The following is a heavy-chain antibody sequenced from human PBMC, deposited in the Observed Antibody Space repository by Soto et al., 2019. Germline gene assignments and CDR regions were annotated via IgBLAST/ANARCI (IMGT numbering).Heavy chain of an antibody. D-gene: IGHD2-15*01. CDR3: AVDLGYCSGGTCRRNWFYP. CDR1: GYTLANYG. V-gene: IGHV1-18*01. Sequence: ASVKVSCKASGYTLANYGISWVRQAPGQGQERMGWINTYNGYTNYAQKVQGRVTMTTDTSTSTAYMELRSLTCDDTAVYYCAVDLGYCSGGTCRRNWFYPWGQGTLVTVSS. CDR2: INTYNGYT. J-gene: IGHJ5*02.